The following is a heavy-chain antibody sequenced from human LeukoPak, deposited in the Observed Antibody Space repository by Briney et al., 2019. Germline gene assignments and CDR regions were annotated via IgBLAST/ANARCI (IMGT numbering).Heavy chain of an antibody. CDR3: ARAIPYSYGYNFDY. CDR2: MNPNSGNT. D-gene: IGHD5-18*01. Sequence: ASVKVSCKASGYTFTSYDINWVRQATGQGLEWMGWMNPNSGNTGYAQKFQGRVTMARNTSISTAYMELSSLRSEDTAVYYCARAIPYSYGYNFDYWGQGTLVTVSS. V-gene: IGHV1-8*01. J-gene: IGHJ4*02. CDR1: GYTFTSYD.